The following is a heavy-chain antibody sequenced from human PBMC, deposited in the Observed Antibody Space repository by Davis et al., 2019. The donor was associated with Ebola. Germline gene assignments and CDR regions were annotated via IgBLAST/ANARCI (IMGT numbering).Heavy chain of an antibody. CDR1: GYTFTSYA. V-gene: IGHV1-3*01. CDR2: INAGNGNT. Sequence: ASVKVSCKASGYTFTSYAMHWVRQAPGQRLEWMGWINAGNGNTKYSQKFQGRVTITRDTSASTAYMELRSLRSDDTAVYYCARANTVTRENSFDYWGQGTLVTVSS. D-gene: IGHD4-17*01. CDR3: ARANTVTRENSFDY. J-gene: IGHJ4*02.